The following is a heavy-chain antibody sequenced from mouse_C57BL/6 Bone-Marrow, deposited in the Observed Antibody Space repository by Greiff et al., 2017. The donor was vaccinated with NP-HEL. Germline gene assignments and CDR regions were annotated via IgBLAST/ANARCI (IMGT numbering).Heavy chain of an antibody. CDR2: IHPNSGST. Sequence: VQLQQPGAELVKPGASVKLSCKASGYTFTSYWMHWVKLRPGQGLEWIGMIHPNSGSTNYNEKFKSKATLTVDKSSSTAYMQLSSLTSEDSAVYYCPRLTGTSFDYWGQGTTLTVSS. J-gene: IGHJ2*01. V-gene: IGHV1-64*01. CDR1: GYTFTSYW. D-gene: IGHD4-1*01. CDR3: PRLTGTSFDY.